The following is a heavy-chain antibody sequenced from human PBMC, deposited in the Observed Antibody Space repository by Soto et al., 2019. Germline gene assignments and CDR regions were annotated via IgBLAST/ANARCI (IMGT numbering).Heavy chain of an antibody. CDR1: GGSFSGYY. D-gene: IGHD6-19*01. J-gene: IGHJ6*02. CDR2: INHSGST. CDR3: GSAGESRSCWYYYYYCMYV. Sequence: SETLSLTCAVGGGSFSGYYWSWIRKHTGKGLEWIGEINHSGSTNYNPSLKSRVTISVDTSKNQFSLKMSSVTAADTAVEYGGSAGESRSCWYYYYYCMYVWCQGTTVTVSS. V-gene: IGHV4-34*01.